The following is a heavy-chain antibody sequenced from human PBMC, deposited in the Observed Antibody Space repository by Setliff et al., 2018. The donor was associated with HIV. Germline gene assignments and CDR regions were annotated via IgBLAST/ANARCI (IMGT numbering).Heavy chain of an antibody. CDR3: ARGGTTVPNYFDY. V-gene: IGHV4-59*11. CDR2: VYYSGST. J-gene: IGHJ4*02. CDR1: GGSISSHY. Sequence: SETLSLTCTVSGGSISSHYWSWIRQPPGMGLEWIGYVYYSGSTKYNPSLKSRVTISVDTSKNQFSVKLTSVTPADTALYYCARGGTTVPNYFDYWGREPWSPSPQ. D-gene: IGHD4-17*01.